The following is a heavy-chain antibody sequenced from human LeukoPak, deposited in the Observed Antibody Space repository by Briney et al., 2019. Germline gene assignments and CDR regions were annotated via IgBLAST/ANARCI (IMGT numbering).Heavy chain of an antibody. J-gene: IGHJ4*01. Sequence: GGSLRLSCAASGFTFSSYWMRWVRQAPGKGLVWVSCINSDGSNTNYADSVKGRFTISRDNAKNTLYLQMNSLRAEDTAVYYSTRGLPSDTSIVDGGQGTLVTVSS. CDR2: INSDGSNT. V-gene: IGHV3-74*01. CDR3: TRGLPSDTSIVD. D-gene: IGHD5-18*01. CDR1: GFTFSSYW.